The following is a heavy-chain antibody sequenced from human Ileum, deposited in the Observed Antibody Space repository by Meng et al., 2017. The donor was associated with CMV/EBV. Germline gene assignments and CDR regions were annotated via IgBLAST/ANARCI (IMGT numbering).Heavy chain of an antibody. CDR3: ARYPTHFDY. V-gene: IGHV3-48*03. CDR2: ISSSGSIT. Sequence: LKISCAASGFTFSSYEMNWVRQAPGKGLEWVSYISSSGSITYYADSVKGRFTISRDNAKNSLYLQMNSLTAEDTAVYYCARYPTHFDYWGQGTLVTVSS. CDR1: GFTFSSYE. J-gene: IGHJ4*02.